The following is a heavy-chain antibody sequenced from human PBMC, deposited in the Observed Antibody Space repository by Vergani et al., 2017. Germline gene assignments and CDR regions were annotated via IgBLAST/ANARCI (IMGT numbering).Heavy chain of an antibody. D-gene: IGHD1-26*01. J-gene: IGHJ4*02. CDR3: ARELKVGPAPFDY. CDR1: GGSFSGYY. CDR2: INHSGST. Sequence: QVQLQQWGAGLLKPSETLSLTCAVYGGSFSGYYWSWIRQPPGKGLEWIGEINHSGSTNYNPSLKSRVTISVDTSKNQFSLKLTSVTAADTAVYYCARELKVGPAPFDYWGQGTLFTVSS. V-gene: IGHV4-34*01.